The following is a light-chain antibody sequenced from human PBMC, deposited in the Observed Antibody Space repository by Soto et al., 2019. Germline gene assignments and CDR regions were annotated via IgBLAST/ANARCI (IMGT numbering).Light chain of an antibody. CDR2: GAS. J-gene: IGKJ5*01. V-gene: IGKV3-11*01. Sequence: EIVLTQSPDTLSLSPGEGASLSXRASQSVHTFLAWYQQKPGQAPRLXXYGASTRATGVPARFSGSGSGTDFTLTISSLEPEDFAVYYCHQRSNWPPDTFGQGTRLEIK. CDR3: HQRSNWPPDT. CDR1: QSVHTF.